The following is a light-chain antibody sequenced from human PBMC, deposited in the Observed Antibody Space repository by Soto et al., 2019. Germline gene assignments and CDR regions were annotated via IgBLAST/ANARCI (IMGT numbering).Light chain of an antibody. Sequence: ETVMTQSPVTLSVSPGETATLSCRASQSVDSHLAWYQQKPGQAPRLLIYGASTRATDIPARFSGSGSGTEFTLTISSLQSEDFAVYHCQQYNNWPPWTFGQGTKVEIK. CDR2: GAS. CDR3: QQYNNWPPWT. CDR1: QSVDSH. J-gene: IGKJ1*01. V-gene: IGKV3-15*01.